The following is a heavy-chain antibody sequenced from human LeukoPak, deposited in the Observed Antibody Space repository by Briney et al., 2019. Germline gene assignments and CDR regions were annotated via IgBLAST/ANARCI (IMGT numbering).Heavy chain of an antibody. CDR2: ISSSSSYI. D-gene: IGHD6-19*01. Sequence: GGSLRLSCAASGFTFSSYSMNWVRQAPGKGLEWVSWISSSSSYIYYADSVKGRFTIPRDNAKNSLYLRMNSLRAEDTAVYYCARVGVRYSSGGTFDYWGQGTMATVSS. CDR3: ARVGVRYSSGGTFDY. CDR1: GFTFSSYS. J-gene: IGHJ4*02. V-gene: IGHV3-21*01.